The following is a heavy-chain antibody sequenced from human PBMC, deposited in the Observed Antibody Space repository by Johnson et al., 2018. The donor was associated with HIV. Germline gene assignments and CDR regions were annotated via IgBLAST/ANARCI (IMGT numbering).Heavy chain of an antibody. Sequence: LVESGGDLVKPGGSLRLSCAASGFTFDDYAMHWVRQAPGKGLEWVSGISWNSGSIGYADSVKGRFTISRDDSKNILYLQMNNLKAEDTALYYCTTRLNSGTYWGNYDFDVWGQGTMVTVSS. D-gene: IGHD1-26*01. J-gene: IGHJ3*01. CDR2: ISWNSGSI. CDR1: GFTFDDYA. V-gene: IGHV3-9*01. CDR3: TTRLNSGTYWGNYDFDV.